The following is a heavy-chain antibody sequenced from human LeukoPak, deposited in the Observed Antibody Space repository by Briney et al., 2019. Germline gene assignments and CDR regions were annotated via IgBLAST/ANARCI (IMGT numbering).Heavy chain of an antibody. J-gene: IGHJ5*02. CDR2: VNIQGST. Sequence: SETLSLTCGVSGGSISNTNWWTWVRQPPGKGLEWIGEVNIQGSTNYNPSLKSRVAISVDKSENHISLKLTSVTAADTAVYYCARDPYSSSWYEGGVNWFDPWGQGTLVTVSS. D-gene: IGHD6-13*01. CDR3: ARDPYSSSWYEGGVNWFDP. CDR1: GGSISNTNW. V-gene: IGHV4-4*02.